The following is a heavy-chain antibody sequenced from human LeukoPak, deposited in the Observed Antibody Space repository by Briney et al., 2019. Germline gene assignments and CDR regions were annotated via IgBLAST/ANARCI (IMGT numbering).Heavy chain of an antibody. CDR2: TRAGGSST. J-gene: IGHJ5*02. V-gene: IGHV3-23*01. CDR3: AKGGYCSSSSCYYGWFEP. D-gene: IGHD2-2*01. Sequence: RAGGSLRLSCAASGLSFSSYAMHWVRQAPGKGLEWVSTTRAGGSSTYYADSVKGRFNISRDNSKNTFYLQMNSLRAEDTAAYYCAKGGYCSSSSCYYGWFEPWGQGTLVTVSS. CDR1: GLSFSSYA.